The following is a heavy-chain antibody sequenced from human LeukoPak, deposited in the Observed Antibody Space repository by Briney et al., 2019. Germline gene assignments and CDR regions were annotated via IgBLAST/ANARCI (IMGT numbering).Heavy chain of an antibody. Sequence: ASVKVSCKASGYTFTSYYMHWVRQAPGQGLEWMGIINPSGGSTSYAQKFQGRVTMTRDMSTSTVYMELSSLRSEDTAVYYCAREGYCTNGVCYSHYDYWGQGTLVTVSS. V-gene: IGHV1-46*01. J-gene: IGHJ4*02. CDR3: AREGYCTNGVCYSHYDY. CDR2: INPSGGST. D-gene: IGHD2-8*01. CDR1: GYTFTSYY.